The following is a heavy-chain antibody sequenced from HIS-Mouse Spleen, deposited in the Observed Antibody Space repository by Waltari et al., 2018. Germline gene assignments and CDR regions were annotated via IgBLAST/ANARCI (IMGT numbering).Heavy chain of an antibody. V-gene: IGHV4-39*07. J-gene: IGHJ4*02. Sequence: QLQLQESGPGLVKPSETLSLTCTVSGCSISSSSYYWGWIRQPPGKGLEWIGSIYYSGSPYYNPSLKSRVTISVDTSKNQFSLKLSSVTAADTAVYYCARDDGNESPYWGQGTLVTVSS. CDR1: GCSISSSSYY. CDR2: IYYSGSP. D-gene: IGHD1-1*01. CDR3: ARDDGNESPY.